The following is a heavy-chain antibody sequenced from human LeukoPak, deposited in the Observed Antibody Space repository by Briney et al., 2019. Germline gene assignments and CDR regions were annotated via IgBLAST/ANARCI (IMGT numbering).Heavy chain of an antibody. CDR2: MNPNSGNT. CDR3: AREEATYYDFLSGSYYYYYMDV. V-gene: IGHV1-8*02. CDR1: GYTFTSYY. D-gene: IGHD3-3*01. J-gene: IGHJ6*03. Sequence: ASVKVSCKASGYTFTSYYMHWVRQAPGQGLEWMGWMNPNSGNTGYAQKFQGRVTMTRNTSISTAYMELSSLRSEDTAVYYCAREEATYYDFLSGSYYYYYMDVWGKGTTVTVSS.